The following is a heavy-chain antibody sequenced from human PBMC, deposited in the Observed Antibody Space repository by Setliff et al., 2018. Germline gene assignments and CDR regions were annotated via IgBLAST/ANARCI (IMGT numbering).Heavy chain of an antibody. J-gene: IGHJ6*03. V-gene: IGHV1-69*10. CDR2: IIPVLGTT. D-gene: IGHD4-17*01. Sequence: GASVKVSCKASGDPFNAYGVSWVRQAPGQGLEWMGAIIPVLGTTDYAQKFQGRLTITADQSTTTVYMELSSLRFDDTALYYCARGPSPTVTPSRLIYFYHMDVWGTGTTVTVSS. CDR3: ARGPSPTVTPSRLIYFYHMDV. CDR1: GDPFNAYG.